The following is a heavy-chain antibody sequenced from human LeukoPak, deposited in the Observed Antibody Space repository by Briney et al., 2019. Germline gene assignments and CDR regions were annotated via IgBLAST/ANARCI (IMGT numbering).Heavy chain of an antibody. CDR2: INHSGST. CDR3: AKGRSGSYYNSYGMDV. D-gene: IGHD3-10*01. CDR1: GGSFSGYY. J-gene: IGHJ6*04. Sequence: PSETLSLTCAVYGGSFSGYYWSWIRQPPGTGLEWIGEINHSGSTNYNPSLKSRVTISVDTSKNQFSLKLSSVTAADTAVYYCAKGRSGSYYNSYGMDVWGKGTTVTVSS. V-gene: IGHV4-34*01.